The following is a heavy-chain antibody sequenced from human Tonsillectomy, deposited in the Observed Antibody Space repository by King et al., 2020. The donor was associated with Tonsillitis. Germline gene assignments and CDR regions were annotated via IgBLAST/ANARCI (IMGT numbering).Heavy chain of an antibody. CDR2: IYTSGST. J-gene: IGHJ4*02. Sequence: QLKESGPGLVKPSETLSLTCTVSGGSISSYYWSWIRQPAGKGLAWIGRIYTSGSTNYNPSLKSRVTMSVDTSKNQFSLKLSSVTAADTAVYYCARDWDYGSGSASLDYWGQGTLVTVSS. CDR1: GGSISSYY. D-gene: IGHD3-10*01. V-gene: IGHV4-4*07. CDR3: ARDWDYGSGSASLDY.